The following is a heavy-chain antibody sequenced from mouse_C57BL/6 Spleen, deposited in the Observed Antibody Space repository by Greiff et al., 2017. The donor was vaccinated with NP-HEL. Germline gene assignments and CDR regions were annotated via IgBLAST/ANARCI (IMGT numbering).Heavy chain of an antibody. V-gene: IGHV1-64*01. CDR3: ARCDYYGSSPFAY. Sequence: QVQLQQPGAELVKPGASVKLSCKASGYTFTSYWMHWVKQRPGQGLEWIGMLHPTSGSTNYNEKFKSKATLTVDKSSSTAYMQLSSLTSEDSAVYYGARCDYYGSSPFAYWGQGTLVTVSA. D-gene: IGHD1-1*01. CDR2: LHPTSGST. J-gene: IGHJ3*01. CDR1: GYTFTSYW.